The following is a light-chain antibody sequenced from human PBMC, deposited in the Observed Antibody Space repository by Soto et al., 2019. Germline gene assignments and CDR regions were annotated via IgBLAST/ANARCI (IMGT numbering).Light chain of an antibody. CDR1: QSVSSN. CDR2: DAS. CDR3: QQYNSWPPWT. V-gene: IGKV3-15*01. Sequence: EIVMTQSPATLSVSPGERATLSCRASQSVSSNLAWYQQKPGQAPRLLIYDASTRATGIPARFSSSGSWTKFSITISSLLSEDYAVYYCQQYNSWPPWTFGQGTKVEIK. J-gene: IGKJ1*01.